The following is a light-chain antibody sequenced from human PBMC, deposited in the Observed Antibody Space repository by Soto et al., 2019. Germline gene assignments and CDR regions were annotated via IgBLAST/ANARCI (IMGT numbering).Light chain of an antibody. CDR1: SSNIGAGYD. CDR3: QSYDSSLSLYV. J-gene: IGLJ1*01. CDR2: RNS. Sequence: QSVLTQPPSVSGAPGQRVTLSCTGSSSNIGAGYDVHWYQQLPGAAPKLLIYRNSNRPSGVPDRFSGSKSGSSASLAITGFQVEDESDYYCQSYDSSLSLYVFGTGTKLTVL. V-gene: IGLV1-40*01.